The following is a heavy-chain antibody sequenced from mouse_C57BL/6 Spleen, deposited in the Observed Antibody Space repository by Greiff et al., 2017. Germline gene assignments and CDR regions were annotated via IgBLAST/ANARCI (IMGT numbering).Heavy chain of an antibody. V-gene: IGHV1-18*01. CDR2: INPNNGGT. Sequence: EVQLQQSGPELVKPGASVKIPCKASGYTFTDYNMDWVKQSHGKSLEWIGDINPNNGGTIYNQKFKGKATLTVDKSSSTAYMELRSLTSEDTAVYYCARSNYYGSSFLFAYWGQGTLVTVSA. D-gene: IGHD1-1*01. CDR3: ARSNYYGSSFLFAY. CDR1: GYTFTDYN. J-gene: IGHJ3*01.